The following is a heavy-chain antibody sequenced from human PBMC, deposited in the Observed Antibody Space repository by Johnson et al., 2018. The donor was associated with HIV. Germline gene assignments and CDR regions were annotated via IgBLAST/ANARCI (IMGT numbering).Heavy chain of an antibody. D-gene: IGHD1-26*01. Sequence: QMQLVESGGGLVQPGGSLRLSCAVSGFTVSSNYITWVRQAPGKGLEWVAVISYDGSNKYYADSVKGRFTISRDNSKNTLYLQMNSLRAEDTAVYYCARDKVDDAFDIWGQGTMVTVSS. V-gene: IGHV3-30-3*01. CDR3: ARDKVDDAFDI. CDR2: ISYDGSNK. J-gene: IGHJ3*02. CDR1: GFTVSSNY.